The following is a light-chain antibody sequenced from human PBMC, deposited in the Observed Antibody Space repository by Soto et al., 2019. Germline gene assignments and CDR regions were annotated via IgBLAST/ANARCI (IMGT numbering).Light chain of an antibody. CDR3: QQYNSYRT. V-gene: IGKV1-16*01. Sequence: DVKMTQSPSSLSTTVGARVTITCRASQSISNYLNWYQQKPGQAPKLLIYAASSLQSGVPSRFSGSGSGTEFTLTISSLQPDDFATYYCQQYNSYRTFGQGTMVDI. CDR1: QSISNY. CDR2: AAS. J-gene: IGKJ1*01.